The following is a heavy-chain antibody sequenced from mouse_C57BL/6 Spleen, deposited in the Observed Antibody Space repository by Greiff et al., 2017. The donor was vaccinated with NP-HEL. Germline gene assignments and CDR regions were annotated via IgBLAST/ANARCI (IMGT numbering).Heavy chain of an antibody. CDR1: GYTFTSYW. D-gene: IGHD1-1*01. Sequence: VKLVESGAELAKPGASVKLSCKASGYTFTSYWMHWVNQRPGQGLEWIGYINPRSGYTTYNQKFKDKATLTSDKSSSAAYMQLRNLTYEDSAVYYSARGWTVVATRAMDYWGQGTSVTVSS. CDR2: INPRSGYT. J-gene: IGHJ4*01. CDR3: ARGWTVVATRAMDY. V-gene: IGHV1-7*01.